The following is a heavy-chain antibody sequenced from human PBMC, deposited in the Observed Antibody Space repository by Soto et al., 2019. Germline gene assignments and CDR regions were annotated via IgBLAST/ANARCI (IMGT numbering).Heavy chain of an antibody. CDR2: IIPIFGTA. CDR1: GGTFSTYA. V-gene: IGHV1-69*12. CDR3: ARDGMVVAAGSRTWHCYDGMDV. J-gene: IGHJ6*02. Sequence: QVQLVQSGAEVKKPGSSVKVSCKSSGGTFSTYAISWVRQAPGQGLEWMGGIIPIFGTANYAQKFQGRVTITADEATTTAYMERFSRRSEGTVVYYCARDGMVVAAGSRTWHCYDGMDVWGQGTTVTVSS. D-gene: IGHD2-15*01.